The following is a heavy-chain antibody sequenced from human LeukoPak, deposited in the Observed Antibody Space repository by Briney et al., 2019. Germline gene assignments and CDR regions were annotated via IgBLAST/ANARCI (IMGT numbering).Heavy chain of an antibody. Sequence: ASVKVSCKASGYIFTSYGISWVRQAPGQGLEWMGWISGYNGNTNFAQRLQGRVTITADESTSTAYMELSSLRSEDTAVYYCAREAGYCSSTSCYADTLRYYYMDVWGKGTTVTISS. CDR1: GYIFTSYG. D-gene: IGHD2-2*01. CDR2: ISGYNGNT. V-gene: IGHV1-18*01. CDR3: AREAGYCSSTSCYADTLRYYYMDV. J-gene: IGHJ6*03.